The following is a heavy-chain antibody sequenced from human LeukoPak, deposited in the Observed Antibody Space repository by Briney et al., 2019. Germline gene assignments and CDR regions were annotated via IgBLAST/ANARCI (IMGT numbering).Heavy chain of an antibody. CDR1: GFTFSSYA. V-gene: IGHV3-23*01. CDR2: ISGSGGST. CDR3: AKDGSYRLTTVTYNDY. J-gene: IGHJ4*02. Sequence: PGGSLRLSCAASGFTFSSYAMSWVRQAPGKGLEWVSAISGSGGSTYYADSVKGRFTISRDNSKNTLYLQMNSLRAEDTAVYYCAKDGSYRLTTVTYNDYWGQGTLVTASS. D-gene: IGHD4-17*01.